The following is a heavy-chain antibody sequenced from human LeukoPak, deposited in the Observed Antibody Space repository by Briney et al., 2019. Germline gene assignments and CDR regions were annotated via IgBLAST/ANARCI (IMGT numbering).Heavy chain of an antibody. CDR1: GFTVSSNY. CDR2: IYSGGST. J-gene: IGHJ6*02. V-gene: IGHV3-53*04. D-gene: IGHD6-6*01. CDR3: VSSPSGYYYYYGMDV. Sequence: PGGSLRLSCAASGFTVSSNYMSWVRQAPGKGLEWVSVIYSGGSTYYADSVKGRFTISRHNSKNTLYLQMNSLRAEDTAVYYCVSSPSGYYYYYGMDVWGQGTTVTVSS.